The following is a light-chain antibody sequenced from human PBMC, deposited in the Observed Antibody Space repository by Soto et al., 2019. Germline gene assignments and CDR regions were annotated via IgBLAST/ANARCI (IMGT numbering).Light chain of an antibody. CDR3: QQRSKFLWT. Sequence: EIVLTQSPATLSLSPGERATLSCRASQSVSSYLAWYQQKPGQAPRLLMYDTSNRAPGIPARFSGSGSGTDFTLTISSLEPEDFAVYFCQQRSKFLWTFCQGTKVDI. CDR1: QSVSSY. J-gene: IGKJ1*01. CDR2: DTS. V-gene: IGKV3-11*01.